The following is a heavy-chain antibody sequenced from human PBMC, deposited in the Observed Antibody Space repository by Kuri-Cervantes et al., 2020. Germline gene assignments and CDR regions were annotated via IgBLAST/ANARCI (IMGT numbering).Heavy chain of an antibody. J-gene: IGHJ4*02. CDR1: GFTFSNYW. Sequence: GGSLRLSCAASGFTFSNYWMDWVRQAPGKGLEWVATIKEDGSERYYVDSVKGRFTISRDNAENSLYLQMNSLRAEDTAVYYCAGHMGIQLWLLFDYWGQGTLVTVSS. D-gene: IGHD5-18*01. V-gene: IGHV3-7*05. CDR2: IKEDGSER. CDR3: AGHMGIQLWLLFDY.